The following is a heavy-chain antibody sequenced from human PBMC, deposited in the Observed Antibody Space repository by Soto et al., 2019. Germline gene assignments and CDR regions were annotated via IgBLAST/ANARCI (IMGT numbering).Heavy chain of an antibody. V-gene: IGHV4-30-4*01. D-gene: IGHD6-19*01. J-gene: IGHJ4*02. CDR2: IYYTGNT. Sequence: SLPLTCTVSGGPISSGDYYWSWVRQPPGKDLEYIGYIYYTGNTYYNPSLNSRVTISVDTSKNQFSLKLSSVTAADTAVYFVFCRLAVKPRYYFYYCGQGTTVTVPA. CDR3: FCRLAVKPRYYFYY. CDR1: GGPISSGDYY.